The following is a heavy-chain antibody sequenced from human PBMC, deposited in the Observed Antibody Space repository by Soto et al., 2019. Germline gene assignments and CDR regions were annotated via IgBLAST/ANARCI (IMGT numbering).Heavy chain of an antibody. V-gene: IGHV4-59*08. CDR2: IYYSGST. D-gene: IGHD3-10*02. J-gene: IGHJ4*02. Sequence: SETLSLTCTVSGGSISSYYWSWLRQPPGKGLEWIGYIYYSGSTNYNPSLKSRVTISVDTSKNQFSLKLSSVTAADTAVYYCARVFGELHQFDYWGQGTLVTVSS. CDR1: GGSISSYY. CDR3: ARVFGELHQFDY.